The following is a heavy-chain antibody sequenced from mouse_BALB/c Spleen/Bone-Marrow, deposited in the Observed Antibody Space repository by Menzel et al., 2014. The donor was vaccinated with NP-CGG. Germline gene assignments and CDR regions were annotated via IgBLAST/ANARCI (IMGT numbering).Heavy chain of an antibody. D-gene: IGHD3-1*01. CDR1: GYTFTSYW. CDR3: ATARATSYAMDY. J-gene: IGHJ4*01. CDR2: IDPSDSYT. V-gene: IGHV1-69*02. Sequence: VQLQQSGAELVKPGASVKLSCKASGYTFTSYWMHWVKQRPGQGLEWIGEIDPSDSYTNYNQKFKGKATLTVDKSSSTAYMQLSSLTSEDSAVYYCATARATSYAMDYWGQGTSVTVSS.